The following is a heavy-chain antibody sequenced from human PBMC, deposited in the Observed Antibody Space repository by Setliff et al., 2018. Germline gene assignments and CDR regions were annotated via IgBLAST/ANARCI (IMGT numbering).Heavy chain of an antibody. Sequence: GASVKVSCKASGGTFRYYGFSWVRQAPGQGLEWMGRIIPIFGTANVAKTFQGRVTITADTSASTAYMELISLRSEDTAVYYCARGGMAAANRKGVFEYWGQGTLVTVPQ. V-gene: IGHV1-69*06. CDR3: ARGGMAAANRKGVFEY. D-gene: IGHD6-13*01. CDR1: GGTFRYYG. J-gene: IGHJ4*02. CDR2: IIPIFGTA.